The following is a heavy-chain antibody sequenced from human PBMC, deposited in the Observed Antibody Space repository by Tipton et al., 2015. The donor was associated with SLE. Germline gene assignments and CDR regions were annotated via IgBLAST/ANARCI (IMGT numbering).Heavy chain of an antibody. V-gene: IGHV4-34*01. CDR1: GGSISSSSSYY. D-gene: IGHD3-22*01. CDR2: INHSGST. Sequence: TLSLTCAVYGGSISSSSSYYWAWIRQPPGKGVEWIGEINHSGSTTYNPSLKSRVTMSVDTSKNQFSLKMNSVTAADTAVYYCARIGSPESGYYPRFDPWGQGTLVTVSS. J-gene: IGHJ5*02. CDR3: ARIGSPESGYYPRFDP.